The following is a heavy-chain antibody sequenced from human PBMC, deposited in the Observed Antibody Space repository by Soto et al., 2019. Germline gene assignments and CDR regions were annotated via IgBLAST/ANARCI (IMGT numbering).Heavy chain of an antibody. CDR3: TGDDVHCSSETCYGIPMNV. CDR2: INSGGRI. D-gene: IGHD2-15*01. V-gene: IGHV3-66*01. Sequence: EVQLVESGGGLVQPGGSLRLSCAVSGFTVSSKYMSWVGQAPGKGLEWVSLINSGGRISYADAVEGRFTICRDNSEKTLYLHVCALGVEDTAFYYCTGDDVHCSSETCYGIPMNVWGKGATDTVSS. J-gene: IGHJ6*01. CDR1: GFTVSSKY.